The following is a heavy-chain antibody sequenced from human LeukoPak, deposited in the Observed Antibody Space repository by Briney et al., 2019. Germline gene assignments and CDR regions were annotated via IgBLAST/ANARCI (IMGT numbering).Heavy chain of an antibody. Sequence: GGSLRLSCAASGFTFSSYAMHWVRQAPGKGLEWVAVISYDGSNKYYADSVTGRFTISRDNFKNTLYLQMNSLRAEDTAVYYCAGYYYYDSSGYFDYWGQGTRVTVSS. CDR2: ISYDGSNK. J-gene: IGHJ4*02. D-gene: IGHD3-22*01. CDR3: AGYYYYDSSGYFDY. CDR1: GFTFSSYA. V-gene: IGHV3-30-3*01.